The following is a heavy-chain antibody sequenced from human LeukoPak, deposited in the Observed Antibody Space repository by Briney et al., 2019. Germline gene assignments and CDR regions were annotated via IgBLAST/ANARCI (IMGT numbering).Heavy chain of an antibody. D-gene: IGHD2-21*02. CDR3: ARGRRVTHFDY. J-gene: IGHJ4*02. CDR1: GGSISSSSYY. Sequence: SETLSLTCTVSGGSISSSSYYWGWIRQPPGKGLEWIAYIYYSGSTNYNPSLKSRVTISVDTSKNQFSLRLSSVTAADTAAYYCARGRRVTHFDYWGQGTLVTVSS. V-gene: IGHV4-61*05. CDR2: IYYSGST.